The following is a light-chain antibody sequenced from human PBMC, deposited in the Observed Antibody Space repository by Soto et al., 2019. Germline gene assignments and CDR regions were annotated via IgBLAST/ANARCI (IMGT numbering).Light chain of an antibody. CDR3: SSYTGGTTLVV. CDR1: SSDVGGYNY. CDR2: EVT. V-gene: IGLV2-14*01. J-gene: IGLJ2*01. Sequence: QSVLTQPASVSGSPGQSITISCTGTSSDVGGYNYVSWYQQHPGRAPKLMIFEVTNRPSGVSNRFSGSKSGNTASLTISGLQAEDEADYYCSSYTGGTTLVVFGGGTKVTVL.